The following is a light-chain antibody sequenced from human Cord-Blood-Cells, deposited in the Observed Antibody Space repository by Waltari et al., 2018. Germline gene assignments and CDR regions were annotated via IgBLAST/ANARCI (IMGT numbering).Light chain of an antibody. V-gene: IGKV3-15*01. CDR3: QQYNNWPWT. J-gene: IGKJ1*01. CDR2: GAS. CDR1: QSVSRN. Sequence: EIVMTQSQATLSVSQGERATLSCRASQSVSRNLAWYQQKPGQAPRLLIYGASTRATGIPARFSGSGSGTEFTLTISSLQSEDFAVYYCQQYNNWPWTFGQGTKVEIK.